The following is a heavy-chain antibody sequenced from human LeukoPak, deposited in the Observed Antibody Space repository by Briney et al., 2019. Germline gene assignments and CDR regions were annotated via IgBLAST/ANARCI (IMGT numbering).Heavy chain of an antibody. Sequence: QPGGSLRLSWAASGFTFVGNGRHGAGQAPGRGRFWSSGINIIGSTTNYADSVKGRFTISRDNAKNSLYLQMNSLRAEDTAVYYCARGSITIFGVVIYPYYFDYWGQGTLVTVSS. CDR1: GFTFVGNG. CDR2: INIIGSTT. CDR3: ARGSITIFGVVIYPYYFDY. V-gene: IGHV3-74*01. D-gene: IGHD3-3*01. J-gene: IGHJ4*02.